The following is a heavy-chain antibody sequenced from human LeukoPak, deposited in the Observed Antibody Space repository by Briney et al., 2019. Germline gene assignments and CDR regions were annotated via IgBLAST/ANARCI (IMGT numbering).Heavy chain of an antibody. Sequence: SETLSLACSASGGSISGYYWSWNRRPPGKGLGWIGYIHNNGTTNYTTSLKRRVTISVNTSKNQSSLKLSAVTAADTAVYYRARGRSGGSWWAFDYWGQGTMVTVSS. J-gene: IGHJ3*01. V-gene: IGHV4-59*12. D-gene: IGHD2-15*01. CDR2: IHNNGTT. CDR3: ARGRSGGSWWAFDY. CDR1: GGSISGYY.